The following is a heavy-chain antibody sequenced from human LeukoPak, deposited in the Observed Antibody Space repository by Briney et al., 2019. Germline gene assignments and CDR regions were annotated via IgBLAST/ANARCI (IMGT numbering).Heavy chain of an antibody. CDR2: FDPEDGET. J-gene: IGHJ5*02. Sequence: GASVKVSCKVSGYTPTELSMHWVRQAPGKGLEWMGGFDPEDGETIYAQKFQGRVTMTEDTSTDTAYMELSSLRSEDTAVYYCATLIPPTILRYFDWGFDPWGQGTLVTVSS. CDR1: GYTPTELS. CDR3: ATLIPPTILRYFDWGFDP. D-gene: IGHD3-9*01. V-gene: IGHV1-24*01.